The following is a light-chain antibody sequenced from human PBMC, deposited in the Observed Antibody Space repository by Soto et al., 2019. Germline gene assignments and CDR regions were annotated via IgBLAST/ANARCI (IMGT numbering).Light chain of an antibody. Sequence: QSVLTQPASVSGSPGQSITISCTGTSGDIGSYNRVSWYQQHPGKAPKLIIYEVTDRPSGVSNRFSGSKSGSTASLTISGLQAEDEAEYYCSSYTNINTRACVVGTGTKVT. CDR3: SSYTNINTRACV. J-gene: IGLJ1*01. CDR1: SGDIGSYNR. CDR2: EVT. V-gene: IGLV2-14*01.